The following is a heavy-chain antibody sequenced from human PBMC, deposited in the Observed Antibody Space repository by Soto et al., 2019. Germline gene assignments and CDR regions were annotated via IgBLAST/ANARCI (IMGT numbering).Heavy chain of an antibody. V-gene: IGHV4-31*03. CDR1: GGSISSGGYY. D-gene: IGHD2-21*02. Sequence: SETLSLTCTVSGGSISSGGYYWSWIRQHPGKGLEWIGYIYYSGSTYYNPSLKSRVTISVDTSKNQFSLKLSSVTAADTAVYYCARDSRIVVVTANEGGGYYYYYGMDVWGQGTTVTVSS. CDR2: IYYSGST. CDR3: ARDSRIVVVTANEGGGYYYYYGMDV. J-gene: IGHJ6*02.